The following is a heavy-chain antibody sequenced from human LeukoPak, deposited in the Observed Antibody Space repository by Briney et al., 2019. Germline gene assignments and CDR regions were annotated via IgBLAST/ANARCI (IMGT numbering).Heavy chain of an antibody. J-gene: IGHJ6*03. V-gene: IGHV4-30-4*08. Sequence: SETLSLTCTVSGGSISSGDYYWSWIRQPPGKGLEWIGYIYYSGSTYYNPSLKSRVTISVDTSKNQFSLKLSSVTAADTAVYYCARGSGYYYYMGVWGKGTTVTVSS. CDR1: GGSISSGDYY. CDR2: IYYSGST. D-gene: IGHD3-10*01. CDR3: ARGSGYYYYMGV.